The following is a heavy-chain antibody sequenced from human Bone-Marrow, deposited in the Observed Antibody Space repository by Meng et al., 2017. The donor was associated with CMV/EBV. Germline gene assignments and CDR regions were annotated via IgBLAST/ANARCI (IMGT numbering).Heavy chain of an antibody. Sequence: GESLKISCAASGFTFSSYAMSWVRQAPGKGLVWVSRINSDGSSTSYADSVKGRFTISRDNAKNTLYLQMNSLRAEDTAVYYCARVKTYYYDSSGYGYFDYWGQGTLVTVSS. D-gene: IGHD3-22*01. V-gene: IGHV3-74*01. CDR2: INSDGSST. CDR1: GFTFSSYA. CDR3: ARVKTYYYDSSGYGYFDY. J-gene: IGHJ4*02.